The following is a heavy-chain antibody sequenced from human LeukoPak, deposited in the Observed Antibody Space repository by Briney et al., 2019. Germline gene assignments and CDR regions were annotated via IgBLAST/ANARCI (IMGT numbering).Heavy chain of an antibody. CDR3: AKDLAYYDSSGYFSPDY. CDR2: IRYDGSNK. Sequence: GGSLRLSCAASGFTFGTYGMHWVRQAPGKGLEWVAFIRYDGSNKYYADSVMGRFTISRDNSKNTLYLQMNSLRAEDTAVYYCAKDLAYYDSSGYFSPDYWGQGTLVTVSS. D-gene: IGHD3-22*01. V-gene: IGHV3-30*02. J-gene: IGHJ4*02. CDR1: GFTFGTYG.